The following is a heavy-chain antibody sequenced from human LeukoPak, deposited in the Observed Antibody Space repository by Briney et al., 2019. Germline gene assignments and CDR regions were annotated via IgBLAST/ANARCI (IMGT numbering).Heavy chain of an antibody. J-gene: IGHJ3*01. V-gene: IGHV1-2*02. CDR2: INTTSGAT. CDR3: AREFRTTRGSFDAFDL. D-gene: IGHD1/OR15-1a*01. CDR1: GYTFTGYA. Sequence: GSLKVSCKASGYTFTGYAMHWVRQAPGQGLDWVGWINTTSGATNYAQKFKGRVTMTRDTSNNTSYLEMSRLRPDDTAVYYCAREFRTTRGSFDAFDLWGQGTMVPVSS.